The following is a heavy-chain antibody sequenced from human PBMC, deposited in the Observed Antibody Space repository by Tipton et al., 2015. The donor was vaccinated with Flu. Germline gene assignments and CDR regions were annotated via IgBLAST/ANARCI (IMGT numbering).Heavy chain of an antibody. CDR3: ARGLRDGYNPHDAFDI. Sequence: TLSLTCAVSGDSISSRYYWGWIRQPPGKGLEWIGYIYYSGSTNYNPSLKSRVTISVDTSKNQFSLKLGSVTAADTAVYYCARGLRDGYNPHDAFDIWGQGTMVTVSS. D-gene: IGHD5-24*01. CDR2: IYYSGST. J-gene: IGHJ3*02. CDR1: GDSISSRYY. V-gene: IGHV4-61*01.